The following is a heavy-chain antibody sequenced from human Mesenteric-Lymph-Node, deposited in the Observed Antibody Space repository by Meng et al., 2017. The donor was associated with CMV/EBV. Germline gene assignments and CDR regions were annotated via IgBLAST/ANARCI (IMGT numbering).Heavy chain of an antibody. D-gene: IGHD3-3*01. Sequence: GGSLRLSCAASGFTFSSYEMNWVRQAPGKGLEWVSYISSSGSTIYYADSVKGRFTISRDNAKNSLYLQMNSLRAEDTAVYYCARDPTIFGVVQGGYWGQGTLVTVSS. CDR1: GFTFSSYE. CDR3: ARDPTIFGVVQGGY. V-gene: IGHV3-48*03. J-gene: IGHJ4*02. CDR2: ISSSGSTI.